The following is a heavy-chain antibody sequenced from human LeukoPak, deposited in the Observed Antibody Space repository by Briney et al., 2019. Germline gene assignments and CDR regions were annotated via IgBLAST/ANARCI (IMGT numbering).Heavy chain of an antibody. D-gene: IGHD3-3*01. J-gene: IGHJ4*02. CDR1: GGTFSSYA. V-gene: IGHV1-69*04. CDR3: ARQQLKVGRDFWSGEGEGNHDY. Sequence: GSSVKVSCKASGGTFSSYAISWVRQAPGQGLEWMGRIIPILGIANYAQKFQGRVTITADESTSTAYMELSSLRSEDTAVYYCARQQLKVGRDFWSGEGEGNHDYWGQGTLVTVSS. CDR2: IIPILGIA.